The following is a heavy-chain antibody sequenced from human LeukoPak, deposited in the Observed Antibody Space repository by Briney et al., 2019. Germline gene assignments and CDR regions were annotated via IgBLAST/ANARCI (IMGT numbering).Heavy chain of an antibody. V-gene: IGHV1-2*02. CDR2: INPKSGGT. J-gene: IGHJ3*02. D-gene: IGHD1-26*01. CDR3: AGGGSGSYPPNYYYGFNM. CDR1: GYTFTAYY. Sequence: GASVKVSCKASGYTFTAYYMHWVRQAPGQGLEWMGWINPKSGGTNIVQKFQGRVTMTRDTSINTTYMELSRLRSDDTAVYCCAGGGSGSYPPNYYYGFNMWGQGTVVTVSS.